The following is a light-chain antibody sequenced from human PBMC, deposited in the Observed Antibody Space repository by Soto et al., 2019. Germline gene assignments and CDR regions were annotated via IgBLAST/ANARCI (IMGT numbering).Light chain of an antibody. CDR3: SLYISGSTYV. V-gene: IGLV2-18*01. CDR2: EVN. Sequence: QSALTQPASVSGSPGQSITISCTGTSSDVGGYNYVSWYQQPPGTAPKLIMYEVNTRPSGVPDRFSGSKSGSTASLTIPGLQAEDEADYYCSLYISGSTYVFGTGTKVTVL. CDR1: SSDVGGYNY. J-gene: IGLJ1*01.